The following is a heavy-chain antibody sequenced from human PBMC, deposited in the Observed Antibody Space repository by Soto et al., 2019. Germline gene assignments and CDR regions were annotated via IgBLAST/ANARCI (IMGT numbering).Heavy chain of an antibody. CDR1: GYTFTGYY. CDR3: ARGPYCSYYYYYGMYV. D-gene: IGHD1-26*01. V-gene: IGHV1-2*04. CDR2: INPNSGGT. Sequence: GGSVKLCCKASGYTFTGYYMHWVRQAPGQGLEWMGWINPNSGGTNYAQKFQGWVTMTRDTSISTAYMELSRLRSDDTAVYYCARGPYCSYYYYYGMYVCGQRTTLTVS. J-gene: IGHJ6*02.